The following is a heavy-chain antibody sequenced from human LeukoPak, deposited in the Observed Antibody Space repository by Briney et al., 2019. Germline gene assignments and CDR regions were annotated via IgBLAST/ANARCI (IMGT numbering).Heavy chain of an antibody. J-gene: IGHJ4*02. D-gene: IGHD3-3*01. CDR3: ARGGTYYDFWSAL. V-gene: IGHV3-21*01. CDR2: ISSSSSYI. Sequence: GGSLRLSCAASGFTFSSYSMNWVRQAPGKGLEWVSSISSSSSYIYYADSVKGRFTISRDNAKNSLYLQMNSLRAEDTAVYYCARGGTYYDFWSALWGQGTLVTVSS. CDR1: GFTFSSYS.